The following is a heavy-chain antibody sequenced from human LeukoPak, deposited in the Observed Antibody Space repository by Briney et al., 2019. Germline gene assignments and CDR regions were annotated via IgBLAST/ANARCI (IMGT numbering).Heavy chain of an antibody. V-gene: IGHV3-48*01. CDR3: ARTQPGKGAFDL. D-gene: IGHD7-27*01. CDR2: ISSSSTTI. CDR1: GFTFSSYS. J-gene: IGHJ3*01. Sequence: PGGSLRLSCAASGFTFSSYSMNWVRQAPGKGLEWVSYISSSSTTIYYADSVKGRFTISRDNAKNSLFLQMNSLRAEDTAMYYCARTQPGKGAFDLWGQGTMVTVSS.